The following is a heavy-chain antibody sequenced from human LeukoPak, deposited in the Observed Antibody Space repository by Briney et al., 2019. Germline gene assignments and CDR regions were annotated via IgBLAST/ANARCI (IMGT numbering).Heavy chain of an antibody. CDR1: GYTFTSYG. J-gene: IGHJ5*02. Sequence: GASVKVSCKASGYTFTSYGISWVRQAPGQGLEWMGWITAYNDNTYYAQKLQGRVTMTTDTSTSTAYMELRSLRSDDTAVYYCARGRDGYNYFSVPGDPWGQGTLVTVSS. D-gene: IGHD5-24*01. V-gene: IGHV1-18*01. CDR2: ITAYNDNT. CDR3: ARGRDGYNYFSVPGDP.